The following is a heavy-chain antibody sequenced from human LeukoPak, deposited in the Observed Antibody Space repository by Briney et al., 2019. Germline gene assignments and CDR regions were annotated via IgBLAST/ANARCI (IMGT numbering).Heavy chain of an antibody. D-gene: IGHD2-15*01. Sequence: GGSLRLSCAASGFTVSSNYMSWVRQAPNRGLDWVSGISGSGGRTEYADSVKGRFTISRDNSKNTVHLQMNSLRAEDTAVYYCARESSDGNFGGNWGQGTLVTVSS. CDR3: ARESSDGNFGGN. CDR1: GFTVSSNY. V-gene: IGHV3-23*01. CDR2: ISGSGGRT. J-gene: IGHJ4*02.